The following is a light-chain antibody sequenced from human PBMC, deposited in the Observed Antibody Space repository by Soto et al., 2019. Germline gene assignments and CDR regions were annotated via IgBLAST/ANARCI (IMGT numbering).Light chain of an antibody. CDR1: QSVSNK. Sequence: EIVMTQSPATLSVSPGERATLSCRASQSVSNKLAWYQQKPGQAPRLLIYGASTRATGIPARFSGSGSETKFTLTISSLQSEDFAVFYCRQYNNWPSTFGQGTKVDIK. J-gene: IGKJ1*01. CDR3: RQYNNWPST. CDR2: GAS. V-gene: IGKV3-15*01.